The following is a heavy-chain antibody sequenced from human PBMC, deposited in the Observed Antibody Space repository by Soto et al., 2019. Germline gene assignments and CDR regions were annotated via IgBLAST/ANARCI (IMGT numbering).Heavy chain of an antibody. D-gene: IGHD3-10*01. CDR2: IYYSGST. V-gene: IGHV4-59*01. CDR3: ARAQGFGELSAFDI. J-gene: IGHJ3*02. CDR1: GGSISRYY. Sequence: PSETLSLTCTVSGGSISRYYWSWIRQPPGKGLEWIGYIYYSGSTNYNPSLKSRVTISVDTSKNQFSLKLSSVTAADTAVYYCARAQGFGELSAFDIWGQGTMVTVSS.